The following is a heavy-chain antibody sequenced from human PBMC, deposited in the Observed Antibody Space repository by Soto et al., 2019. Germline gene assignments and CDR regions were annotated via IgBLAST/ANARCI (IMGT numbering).Heavy chain of an antibody. J-gene: IGHJ4*02. CDR1: GFTFSSYD. V-gene: IGHV3-23*01. CDR3: AKGSAMVRGVATSSY. CDR2: ISGSGGST. Sequence: GSLRLSYAASGFTFSSYDMRWVRQAPGKGLEWVSAISGSGGSTYYADSVKGRFTISRDNSKNTLYLQMNSLRAEDTAVYYCAKGSAMVRGVATSSYWGQGTLVTVSS. D-gene: IGHD3-10*01.